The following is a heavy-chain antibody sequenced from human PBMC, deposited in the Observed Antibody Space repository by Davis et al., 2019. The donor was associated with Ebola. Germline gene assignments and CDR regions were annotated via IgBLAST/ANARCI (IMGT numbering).Heavy chain of an antibody. D-gene: IGHD3-10*01. CDR1: GGTFSSYA. J-gene: IGHJ4*02. CDR2: IIPIFGTA. V-gene: IGHV1-69*05. Sequence: AASVKVSCKASGGTFSSYAISWVRQAPRQGLEWMGGIIPIFGTANYAQKFQGRVTMTRDTSTSTVYMELSSLRSEDTAVYYCARDRITMVQGVIITGYFDYWGQGTLVTVSS. CDR3: ARDRITMVQGVIITGYFDY.